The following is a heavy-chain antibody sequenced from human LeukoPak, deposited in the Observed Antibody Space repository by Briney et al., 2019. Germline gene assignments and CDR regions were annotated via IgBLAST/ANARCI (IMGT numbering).Heavy chain of an antibody. V-gene: IGHV3-74*01. J-gene: IGHJ3*02. CDR1: GFTFSSYA. D-gene: IGHD5-12*01. Sequence: GGSLRLSCAASGFTFSSYAMSWVRQAPGKGLVWISRINSDGSATNYADSVRGRFTISSDNAKSTLYLQMSSLRDEDTAVYYCARLGLRAAFDIWGQGTMVTVSS. CDR2: INSDGSAT. CDR3: ARLGLRAAFDI.